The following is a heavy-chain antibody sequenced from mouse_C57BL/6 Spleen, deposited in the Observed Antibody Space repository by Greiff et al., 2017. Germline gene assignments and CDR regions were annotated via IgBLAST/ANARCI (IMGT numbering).Heavy chain of an antibody. CDR1: GYSFTGYY. CDR3: ARGRRQDDMDY. CDR2: INPSTGGT. V-gene: IGHV1-42*01. Sequence: EVQLQESGPELVKPGASVKISCKASGYSFTGYYMNWVKQSPEKSLEWIGEINPSTGGTTYNQKFKAKATLTVDKSSSTAYMQLKSLTSEASSVYYCARGRRQDDMDYWGQGTTLTVSS. D-gene: IGHD2-12*01. J-gene: IGHJ2*01.